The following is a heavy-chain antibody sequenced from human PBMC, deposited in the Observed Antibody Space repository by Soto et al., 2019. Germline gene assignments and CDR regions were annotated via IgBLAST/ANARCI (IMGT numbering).Heavy chain of an antibody. D-gene: IGHD6-13*01. CDR3: AGGARIAAAYFDY. V-gene: IGHV4-34*01. CDR1: GGSFSGYY. CDR2: INHSGST. J-gene: IGHJ4*02. Sequence: QVQLQQWGAGLLKPSETLSLTCAVYGGSFSGYYWSWIRQPPGKGLEWIGEINHSGSTNYNPSLKSGVTISVDTSKNQFSLKLSSVTAADTAVYYCAGGARIAAAYFDYWGQGTLVTVSS.